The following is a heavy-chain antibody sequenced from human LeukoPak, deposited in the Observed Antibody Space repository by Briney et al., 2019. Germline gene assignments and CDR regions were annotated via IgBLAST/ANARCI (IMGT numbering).Heavy chain of an antibody. CDR1: DYTFTSYG. CDR2: ISTYNGNT. V-gene: IGHV1-18*01. D-gene: IGHD1-26*01. J-gene: IGHJ3*02. CDR3: ARLTILGATYAFDI. Sequence: ASVKVSCKASDYTFTSYGISWVRPAPGQGLEWMGWISTYNGNTHYAQKFQGRVTMTTDTSTSTAYMELRSLRSDDTAVYYCARLTILGATYAFDIWGQGTMVTVSS.